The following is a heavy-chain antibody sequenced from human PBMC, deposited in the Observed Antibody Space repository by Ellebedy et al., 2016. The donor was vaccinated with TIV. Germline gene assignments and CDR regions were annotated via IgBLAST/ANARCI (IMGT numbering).Heavy chain of an antibody. CDR2: ISAYNGNT. CDR3: ARVPPYYYGSGSYSLWYYYGMDV. J-gene: IGHJ6*02. Sequence: AASVKVSCKASGYTFTSYGISWVRQAPGQGLEWMGWISAYNGNTNYAQKLQGRVTMTTDTSTSTAYMELRSLRSDDTAVYYCARVPPYYYGSGSYSLWYYYGMDVWGQGTTVTVSS. V-gene: IGHV1-18*04. D-gene: IGHD3-10*01. CDR1: GYTFTSYG.